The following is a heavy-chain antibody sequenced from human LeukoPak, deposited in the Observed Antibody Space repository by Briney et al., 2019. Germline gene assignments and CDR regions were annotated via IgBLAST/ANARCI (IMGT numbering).Heavy chain of an antibody. V-gene: IGHV3-23*01. Sequence: GGSLRLSCVPSGITFSNSALSWVRQAPGKGLEWVSTITKSGDQTHYADSVRGLFTISRDIFKNTLYLQMNSLRAEDTAVYHCVKSAGKDGYRDVFDIWGQETVVTVSS. D-gene: IGHD5-24*01. CDR1: GITFSNSA. CDR2: ITKSGDQT. CDR3: VKSAGKDGYRDVFDI. J-gene: IGHJ3*02.